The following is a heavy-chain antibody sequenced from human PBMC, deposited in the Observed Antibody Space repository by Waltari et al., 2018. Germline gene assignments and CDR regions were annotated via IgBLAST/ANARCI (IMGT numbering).Heavy chain of an antibody. CDR3: AEEGNTTAGLFDS. V-gene: IGHV4-38-2*02. CDR1: GHSVNNDFY. D-gene: IGHD6-25*01. CDR2: IYHTGSS. J-gene: IGHJ4*02. Sequence: QVQLRESGPGLVRSSETLSLTCTVYGHSVNNDFYWAWIRQSPGGGLEWIASIYHTGSSHYNSSLKSRVSISTDMSTKQFFLTLTHLTAADTAVYYCAEEGNTTAGLFDSWGQGTLVTVSS.